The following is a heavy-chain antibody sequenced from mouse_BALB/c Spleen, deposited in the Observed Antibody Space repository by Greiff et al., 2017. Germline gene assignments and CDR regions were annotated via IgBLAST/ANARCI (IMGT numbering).Heavy chain of an antibody. V-gene: IGHV2-9*02. J-gene: IGHJ3*01. Sequence: QVQLKESGPGLVAPSQSLSITCTVSGFSLTSYGVHWVRQPPGKGLEWLGVIWAGGSTNYNSALMSRLSISKDNSKSQVFLKMNSLQTDDTAMYYCASYGPWFAYWGQGTLVTVSA. D-gene: IGHD1-1*02. CDR1: GFSLTSYG. CDR2: IWAGGST. CDR3: ASYGPWFAY.